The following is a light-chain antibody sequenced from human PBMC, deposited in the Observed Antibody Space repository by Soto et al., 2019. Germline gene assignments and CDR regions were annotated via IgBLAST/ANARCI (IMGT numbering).Light chain of an antibody. CDR1: SGLSSYA. CDR2: VNSDGSH. Sequence: QPVLTQSPSASASLGASVKLTCTLSSGLSSYAIAWHQQQPEKGPRYLMKVNSDGSHNKGDGIPDRFSGSSSGAERYLTISSLQSEDEADYYCQTWGTGINWVFGGGTKLPS. CDR3: QTWGTGINWV. J-gene: IGLJ3*02. V-gene: IGLV4-69*01.